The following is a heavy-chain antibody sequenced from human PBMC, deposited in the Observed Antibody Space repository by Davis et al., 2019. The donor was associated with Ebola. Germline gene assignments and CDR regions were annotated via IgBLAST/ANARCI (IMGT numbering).Heavy chain of an antibody. CDR3: AAERDFWTEPYNWFDP. CDR1: GGTFSSYA. Sequence: SVKVSCKASGGTFSSYAISWVRQAPGQGLEWMGGIIPIFGTANYAQKFQGRVTITADESTSTAYMELSSLRSEDTAVYYCAAERDFWTEPYNWFDPWGQGTLVTVSS. CDR2: IIPIFGTA. J-gene: IGHJ5*02. V-gene: IGHV1-69*13. D-gene: IGHD3-3*01.